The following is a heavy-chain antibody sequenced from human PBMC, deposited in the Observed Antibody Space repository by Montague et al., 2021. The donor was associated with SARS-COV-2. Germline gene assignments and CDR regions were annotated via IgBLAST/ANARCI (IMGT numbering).Heavy chain of an antibody. CDR3: ARGRQHFNMIVVVMTGGEYYFDY. CDR1: GGSFSAYF. CDR2: INHRGTT. J-gene: IGHJ4*02. V-gene: IGHV4-34*01. D-gene: IGHD3-22*01. Sequence: SETLSLTCAVYGGSFSAYFWTWIRQPPGKGLEWIGEINHRGTTNYNPSLKSRVSISADTSKNQFSLYLGSVTAADTAVYYCARGRQHFNMIVVVMTGGEYYFDYWGQGTLVTVSS.